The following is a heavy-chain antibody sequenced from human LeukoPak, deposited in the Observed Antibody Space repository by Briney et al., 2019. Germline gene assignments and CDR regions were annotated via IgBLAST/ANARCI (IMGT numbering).Heavy chain of an antibody. J-gene: IGHJ4*02. V-gene: IGHV3-30-3*01. CDR3: ARGIPGH. CDR2: ISYDGSNK. CDR1: GFTFSSYA. D-gene: IGHD7-27*01. Sequence: GRSLRLSCAASGFTFSSYAMHWVRQAPGKGLEWVAVISYDGSNKYYADSVKGRFTISRDNSKNTLYLQMNSLRAEDTAVYYCARGIPGHWGQGTLVTVSS.